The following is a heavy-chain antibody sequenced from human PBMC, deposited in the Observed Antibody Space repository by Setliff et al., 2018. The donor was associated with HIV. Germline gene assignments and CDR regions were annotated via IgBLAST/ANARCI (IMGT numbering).Heavy chain of an antibody. CDR1: GYSISSGYY. CDR2: VFHSGNT. V-gene: IGHV4-38-2*01. J-gene: IGHJ3*02. CDR3: ARPNTGLGGGAAFDI. Sequence: SETLSLTCAVSGYSISSGYYWGWIRQPPGKGLEWIGSVFHSGNTYYSPSLKSRVTIFVDTSKNPFSLSLNSVTAADTAVYYCARPNTGLGGGAAFDIWGQGTMVTVSS. D-gene: IGHD2-8*02.